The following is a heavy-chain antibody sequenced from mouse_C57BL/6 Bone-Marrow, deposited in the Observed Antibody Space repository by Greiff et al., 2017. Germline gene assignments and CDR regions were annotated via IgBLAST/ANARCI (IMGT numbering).Heavy chain of an antibody. CDR3: ARVEDYGSSSAWFAY. CDR2: IFPGSGST. Sequence: VQLQQSGPELVKPGASVKISCKASGYTFTDYYINWVKQRPGQGLEWIGWIFPGSGSTYYNEKFKGKATLTVAKSSSTAYMLLSSLTSEYSAVYFCARVEDYGSSSAWFAYWGQGTLVTVSA. V-gene: IGHV1-75*01. D-gene: IGHD1-1*01. J-gene: IGHJ3*01. CDR1: GYTFTDYY.